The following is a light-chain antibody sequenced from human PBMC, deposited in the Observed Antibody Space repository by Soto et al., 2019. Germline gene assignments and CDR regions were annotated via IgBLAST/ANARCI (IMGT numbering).Light chain of an antibody. CDR2: GTS. Sequence: EIVMTQSPATLSVSPGERATLSCRASQSVSSKLAWFQQKPGQAPRLLIYGTSTRATGIPARFSGSGSGTEFTLTISSLQSEDVAVYYCQQYNNWPHTFGQGTKLEIK. CDR3: QQYNNWPHT. J-gene: IGKJ2*01. CDR1: QSVSSK. V-gene: IGKV3-15*01.